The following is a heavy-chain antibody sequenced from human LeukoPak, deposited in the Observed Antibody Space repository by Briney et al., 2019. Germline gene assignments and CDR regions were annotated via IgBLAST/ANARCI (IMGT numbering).Heavy chain of an antibody. V-gene: IGHV3-23*01. CDR1: GFTFSNYA. D-gene: IGHD6-13*01. CDR2: IFSSANST. CDR3: AKEAAAWDFDY. Sequence: SGGSLRLSCAASGFTFSNYAMSWVRQAAGKGLEWVSTIFSSANSTYYADSVKGRFTISRDNSKNTLYLQMNSLRAEDTAIYYCAKEAAAWDFDYWGQGTLVTVSS. J-gene: IGHJ4*02.